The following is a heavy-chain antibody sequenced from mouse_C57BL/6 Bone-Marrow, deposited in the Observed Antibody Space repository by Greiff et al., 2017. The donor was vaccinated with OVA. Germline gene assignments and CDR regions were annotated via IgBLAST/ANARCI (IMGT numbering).Heavy chain of an antibody. D-gene: IGHD2-5*01. Sequence: EVKLVESGGDLVKPGGSLKLSCAASGFTFSSYGMSWVRQTPDKRLEWVATISSGGSYTYYPDSVKGRFTISRDNAKNTLYLQMSSLKSEDTAMYYCARQSYSNYVPYFDYWGQGTTLTVSS. CDR1: GFTFSSYG. V-gene: IGHV5-6*01. CDR3: ARQSYSNYVPYFDY. CDR2: ISSGGSYT. J-gene: IGHJ2*01.